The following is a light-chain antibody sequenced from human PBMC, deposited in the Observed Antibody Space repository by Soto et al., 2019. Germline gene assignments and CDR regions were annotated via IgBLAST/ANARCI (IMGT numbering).Light chain of an antibody. CDR2: EVS. V-gene: IGLV2-8*01. Sequence: QSALTQPPSASGSPGQSVTISCTGTSSDVGGYNYVSWYQQHPGKAPKAIIYEVSKRPSGVPDRFSGSKSGSTASLAITGLQSEDEADYYCHAYDSSLDAFVFGTGTKVTVL. CDR3: HAYDSSLDAFV. J-gene: IGLJ1*01. CDR1: SSDVGGYNY.